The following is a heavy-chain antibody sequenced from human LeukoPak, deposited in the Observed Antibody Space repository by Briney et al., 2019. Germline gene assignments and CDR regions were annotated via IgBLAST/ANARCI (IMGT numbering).Heavy chain of an antibody. CDR1: GFTFNSYG. V-gene: IGHV3-30*02. CDR3: TKAKGQSWLFSHY. CDR2: IQYGGSNK. Sequence: GGSLRLSCAASGFTFNSYGMNWVRQAPGKGLEWVAFIQYGGSNKYYADSVKGRFTVSRDNSKSTVYLQMNDLRGEDTAVYYCTKAKGQSWLFSHYWGRGTLVTVSS. D-gene: IGHD3-22*01. J-gene: IGHJ4*02.